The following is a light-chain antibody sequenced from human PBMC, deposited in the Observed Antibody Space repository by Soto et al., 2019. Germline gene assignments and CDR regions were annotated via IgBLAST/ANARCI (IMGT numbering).Light chain of an antibody. CDR1: QSLSSS. Sequence: EIVMTQSPATLSVSPGERATLSCRASQSLSSSLAWYQQKPGQAPRLLIYGVSTRATGIPARFSGGGSGTEFALTISSLQSEDVAVYYCQQYDIWPLTFGGGTKVEIK. J-gene: IGKJ4*01. CDR3: QQYDIWPLT. CDR2: GVS. V-gene: IGKV3-15*01.